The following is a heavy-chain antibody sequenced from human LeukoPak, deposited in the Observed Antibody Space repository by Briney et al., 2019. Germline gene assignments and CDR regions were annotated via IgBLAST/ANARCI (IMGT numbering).Heavy chain of an antibody. CDR3: AKSDCTNGVCTDFDY. CDR1: GFTFSSYG. J-gene: IGHJ4*02. D-gene: IGHD2-8*01. CDR2: IRYDGSNK. V-gene: IGHV3-30*02. Sequence: GGSLRLSCAASGFTFSSYGVHWVRQAPGKGLEWVAFIRYDGSNKYYADSVKGRFTISRDNSKNTLYLQMNSLRAEDTAVYYCAKSDCTNGVCTDFDYWGQGTLVTVSS.